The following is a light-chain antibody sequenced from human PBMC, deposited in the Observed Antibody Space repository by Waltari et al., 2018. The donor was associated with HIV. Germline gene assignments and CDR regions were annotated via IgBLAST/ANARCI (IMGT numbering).Light chain of an antibody. J-gene: IGKJ1*01. CDR1: QSISSW. Sequence: DIQLTQSPDTLSASIGDRVTITCRASQSISSWLAWYQQKPGKAPNLLIHKASSLESGVPSRFSGSGSGTEFTLTISSLQPDDFATYYCHQYNSYPWTFGQGTKVEIK. CDR2: KAS. V-gene: IGKV1-5*03. CDR3: HQYNSYPWT.